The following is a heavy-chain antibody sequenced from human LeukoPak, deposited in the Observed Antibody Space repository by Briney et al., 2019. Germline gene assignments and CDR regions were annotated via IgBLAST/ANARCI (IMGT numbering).Heavy chain of an antibody. CDR1: GFTFSSYW. Sequence: GGSLRLSCAASGFTFSSYWMSWVRQAPGKGLKWVANIKQDGSEKYYVDSVKGRFTISRDNAKNSLYLQMNSLRAEDTAVYYCARDHRDYDFWSGYYLYYYYYMDVWGKGTTVTVSS. CDR2: IKQDGSEK. V-gene: IGHV3-7*01. CDR3: ARDHRDYDFWSGYYLYYYYYMDV. D-gene: IGHD3-3*01. J-gene: IGHJ6*03.